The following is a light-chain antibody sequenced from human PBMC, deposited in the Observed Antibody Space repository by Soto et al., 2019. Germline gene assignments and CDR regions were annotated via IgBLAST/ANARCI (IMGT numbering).Light chain of an antibody. J-gene: IGKJ5*01. CDR3: QQAYSFPIT. CDR2: DAS. V-gene: IGKV1-12*01. Sequence: DIQMTKSPSSVSASVGDTVTITCRASHYIDSWLAWYQQKPGKAPKLLIYDASRLRSGVPSTFSGSRSGTDFTLTITDLQPEDFATYYCQQAYSFPITFGQGTRLEIK. CDR1: HYIDSW.